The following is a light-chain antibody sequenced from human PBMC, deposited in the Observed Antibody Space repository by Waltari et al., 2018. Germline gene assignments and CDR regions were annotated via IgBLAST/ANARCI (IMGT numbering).Light chain of an antibody. CDR1: SSDIGFYNY. CDR2: HGS. CDR3: NSYTGSSSWV. Sequence: QSALTQPASVSGSPGQSITISCYGTSSDIGFYNYVSWYQQHQAKAPKPIIYHGSRRPSGVSDRFSGSKSGNTASLTISGLQAEDEADYYCNSYTGSSSWVFGGGTKVTVL. V-gene: IGLV2-14*01. J-gene: IGLJ3*02.